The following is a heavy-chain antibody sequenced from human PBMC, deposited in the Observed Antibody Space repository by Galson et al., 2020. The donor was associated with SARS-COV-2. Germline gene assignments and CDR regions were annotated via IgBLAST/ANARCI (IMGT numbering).Heavy chain of an antibody. D-gene: IGHD2-15*01. Sequence: GESLKISCAASGFTFSSYAMHWVRQAPGKGLEWVAVISYDGSNKYYADSVKGRFTISRDNSKNTLYLQMNSLRAEDTAVYYCARANIVVVVVAATPGAFDIWGQGTMVTVSS. CDR3: ARANIVVVVVAATPGAFDI. V-gene: IGHV3-30-3*01. CDR2: ISYDGSNK. CDR1: GFTFSSYA. J-gene: IGHJ3*02.